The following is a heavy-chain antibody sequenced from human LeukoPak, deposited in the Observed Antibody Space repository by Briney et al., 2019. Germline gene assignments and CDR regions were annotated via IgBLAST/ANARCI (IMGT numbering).Heavy chain of an antibody. CDR1: GFTFSSYA. CDR2: ISYDGSNK. J-gene: IGHJ4*02. V-gene: IGHV3-30-3*01. CDR3: ASLSISSSWPFDY. Sequence: GGSLRLSCAASGFTFSSYAMHWVRQAPGKGLEWVAVISYDGSNKYYADSVKGRFTISRDNSKNTLYLQMNSLRAEDTAVYYCASLSISSSWPFDYWGQGTLVTVSS. D-gene: IGHD6-13*01.